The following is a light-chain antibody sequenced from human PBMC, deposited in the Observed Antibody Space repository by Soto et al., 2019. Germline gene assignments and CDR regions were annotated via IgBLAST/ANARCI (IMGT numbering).Light chain of an antibody. CDR1: QNVASNY. J-gene: IGKJ1*01. CDR3: KQYGGSVQT. Sequence: EILLTPFPGTLSLCPGERSTLSCRAIQNVASNYVAWYQQRPGQPPNPLISGASHRVPDNPDRFSGSGSGTDFTLTISRLEPEDFAVYYCKQYGGSVQTFGQGTKVDIK. V-gene: IGKV3-20*01. CDR2: GAS.